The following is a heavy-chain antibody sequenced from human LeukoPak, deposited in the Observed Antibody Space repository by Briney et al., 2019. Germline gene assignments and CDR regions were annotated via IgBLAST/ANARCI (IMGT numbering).Heavy chain of an antibody. Sequence: PGGSLRLSCAASGFTFSSYDMHWVRQATGKGLEWVSAIGTAGDTYYPGSVKGRFTISRENAKNSLYLQMNSLRAGDTAVYYCARGENYVFIFHYWGQGTLVTVSS. CDR2: IGTAGDT. CDR1: GFTFSSYD. V-gene: IGHV3-13*01. D-gene: IGHD3-16*01. J-gene: IGHJ4*02. CDR3: ARGENYVFIFHY.